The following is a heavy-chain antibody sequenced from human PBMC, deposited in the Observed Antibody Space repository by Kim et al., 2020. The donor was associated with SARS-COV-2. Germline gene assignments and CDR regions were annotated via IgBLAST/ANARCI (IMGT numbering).Heavy chain of an antibody. CDR2: IYYSGST. V-gene: IGHV4-39*01. Sequence: SETLSLTCTVSGGSISSSSYYWGWIRQPPGKGLEWIGSIYYSGSTYYNPSLKSRVTISVDTSKNQFSLKLSSVTAADTAVYSCARHVRRGVVAATPRLFDYWGQGTLVTVSS. J-gene: IGHJ4*02. CDR3: ARHVRRGVVAATPRLFDY. CDR1: GGSISSSSYY. D-gene: IGHD2-15*01.